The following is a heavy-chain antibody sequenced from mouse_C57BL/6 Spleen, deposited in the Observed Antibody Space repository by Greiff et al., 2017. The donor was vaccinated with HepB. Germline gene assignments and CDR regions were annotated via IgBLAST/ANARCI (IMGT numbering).Heavy chain of an antibody. CDR1: GFTFSDYG. Sequence: DVKLVESGGGLVKPGGSLKLSCAASGFTFSDYGMHWVRQAPEKGLEWVAYISSGSSTIYYADTVKGRFTISRDNAKNTLFLQMTSLRSEDTAMYYCARRWLLRSYYAMDYWGQGTSVTVSS. D-gene: IGHD2-3*01. V-gene: IGHV5-17*01. CDR3: ARRWLLRSYYAMDY. J-gene: IGHJ4*01. CDR2: ISSGSSTI.